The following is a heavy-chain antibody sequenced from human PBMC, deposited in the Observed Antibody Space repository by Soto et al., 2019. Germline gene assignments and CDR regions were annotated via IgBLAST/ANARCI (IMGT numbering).Heavy chain of an antibody. V-gene: IGHV3-23*01. J-gene: IGHJ6*02. CDR3: VERGRNWGAVDF. CDR1: GFILNNYD. D-gene: IGHD7-27*01. Sequence: EVQLLESGGDLVQPGGSLRLSCVASGFILNNYDMSWVRQAPGKGLECVSTSGGTDGDSDGVRLYEDSVTGGFTISRDMTGITSELTVDYFRAGDAALYSCVERGRNWGAVDFWGQGTAVVVSS. CDR2: SGGTDGDSDGVR.